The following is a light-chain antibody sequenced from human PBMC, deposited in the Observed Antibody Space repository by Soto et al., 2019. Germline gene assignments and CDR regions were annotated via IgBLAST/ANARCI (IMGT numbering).Light chain of an antibody. J-gene: IGKJ4*01. V-gene: IGKV3-20*01. CDR3: QQYDKSPLT. CDR2: GVS. Sequence: EIVLTQSPGTMSLSPGDRATLSCRASQSVSSNYLAWYQQKPGQAPRLLIFGVSSRAAGIPDRFSGSGSGTDFTLTISRLEPEDYAVYYCQQYDKSPLTFGGGTKVDIK. CDR1: QSVSSNY.